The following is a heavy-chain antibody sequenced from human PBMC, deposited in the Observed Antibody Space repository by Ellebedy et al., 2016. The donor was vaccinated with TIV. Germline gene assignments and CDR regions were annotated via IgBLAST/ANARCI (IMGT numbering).Heavy chain of an antibody. V-gene: IGHV3-48*03. J-gene: IGHJ4*02. Sequence: GESLKISCAASGFTFSSYEMNWVRQAPGKGLEWVSYISSSGSTIYYADSVKGRFTISRDNAKNSLYLQMNSLRAEDTAVYYCARLYYDTPLAYFDYWGQGTLVTVSS. D-gene: IGHD3-9*01. CDR1: GFTFSSYE. CDR3: ARLYYDTPLAYFDY. CDR2: ISSSGSTI.